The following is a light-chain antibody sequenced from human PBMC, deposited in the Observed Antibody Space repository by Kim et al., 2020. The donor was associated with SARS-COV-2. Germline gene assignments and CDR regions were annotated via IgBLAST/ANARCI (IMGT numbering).Light chain of an antibody. V-gene: IGLV2-11*03. CDR2: DVD. CDR1: SNEFAYRY. CDR3: CAHAGSSILIHV. Sequence: QSVTISYTGTSNEFAYRYVSWYQQYPGKAPKLIIYDVDLRPSGVPSSFSGSKSGNTASLTISGLQTEDEADYYCCAHAGSSILIHVFGTGTKVTVL. J-gene: IGLJ1*01.